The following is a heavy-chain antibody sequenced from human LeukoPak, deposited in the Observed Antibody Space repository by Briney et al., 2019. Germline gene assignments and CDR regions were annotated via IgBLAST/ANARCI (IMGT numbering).Heavy chain of an antibody. J-gene: IGHJ6*03. CDR2: ISSSSSTI. Sequence: PGGSLRLSCAASGFTFSSYSMNWVRQAPGKGLEWVSYISSSSSTIYYADSVKGRFTISRDNAKNSLYLQMNSLRAEDTAVYYCARRLAAANYYYYYYMDVWGKGTTVTVSS. CDR1: GFTFSSYS. V-gene: IGHV3-48*01. D-gene: IGHD6-13*01. CDR3: ARRLAAANYYYYYYMDV.